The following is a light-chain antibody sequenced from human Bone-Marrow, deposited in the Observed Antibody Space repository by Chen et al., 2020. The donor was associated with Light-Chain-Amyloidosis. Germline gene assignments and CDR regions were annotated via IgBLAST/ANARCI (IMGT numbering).Light chain of an antibody. CDR3: QSADSSGTYEVI. V-gene: IGLV3-25*03. J-gene: IGLJ2*01. CDR2: RDT. Sequence: SFERQQPPPVPGSPGQTTRSTCPGDDLPTKYAYWYQQKPGPAPVLVIHRDTERPSGISERFSGSSSGTTATLTISGVQAEDEADYHCQSADSSGTYEVIFGGGTKLTVL. CDR1: DLPTKY.